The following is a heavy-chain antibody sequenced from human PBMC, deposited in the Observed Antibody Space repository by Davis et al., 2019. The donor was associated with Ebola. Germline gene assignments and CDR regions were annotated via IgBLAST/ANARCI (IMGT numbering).Heavy chain of an antibody. CDR2: ISGSGGRT. CDR1: GFTSSNYA. J-gene: IGHJ4*02. Sequence: GGSLRPPCPGPGFTSSNYAMSWVRQAPGKGLEWVSAISGSGGRTYYADSVKDRLTISRDNSNNTLYLELNSLGAEDTAVYYCARCRRVGVNAPNDHWGQGTPVTVSS. V-gene: IGHV3-23*01. CDR3: ARCRRVGVNAPNDH. D-gene: IGHD1-26*01.